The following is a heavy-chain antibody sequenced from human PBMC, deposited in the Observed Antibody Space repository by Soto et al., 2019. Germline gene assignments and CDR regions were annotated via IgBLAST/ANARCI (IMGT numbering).Heavy chain of an antibody. V-gene: IGHV4-39*01. CDR2: IYQSGST. D-gene: IGHD6-19*01. CDR3: GRLQQWLSSYFDY. CDR1: GDSSSRSGFY. J-gene: IGHJ4*02. Sequence: SETLSLTCALSGDSSSRSGFYWGWFRQPLRKGLEWIGSIYQSGSTNYYPTLSVRVTISLDTARRQFCLKMRPVTAADTAGYYCGRLQQWLSSYFDYWCQGTLVAVSS.